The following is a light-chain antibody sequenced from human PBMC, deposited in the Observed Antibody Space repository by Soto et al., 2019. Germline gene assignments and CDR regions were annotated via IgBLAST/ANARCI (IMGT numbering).Light chain of an antibody. CDR2: NAS. V-gene: IGKV3-11*01. CDR3: QQRSNWPLT. CDR1: QSVSSY. Sequence: EIVLTQSPATLSLSPGERATLSCRASQSVSSYLSWYQQKPGRAPRLLIYNASNRPTGIPPRFSGSGSGTDFTLTISNLEPEDFAVYYCQQRSNWPLTFGGGTKVEIK. J-gene: IGKJ4*01.